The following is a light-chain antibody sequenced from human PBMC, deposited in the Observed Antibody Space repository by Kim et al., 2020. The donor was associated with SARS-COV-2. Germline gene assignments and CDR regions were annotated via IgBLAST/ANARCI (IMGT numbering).Light chain of an antibody. CDR1: NNGSKN. Sequence: PGQTATITCGGNNNGSKNVHWYQQKPSQAAVLVTYYGSDRPSGIPERLSGSNSGNTATLTITSVEAGDEADYYCQVWDSSSDHPWVFGGGTKVTVL. V-gene: IGLV3-21*04. CDR2: YGS. J-gene: IGLJ3*02. CDR3: QVWDSSSDHPWV.